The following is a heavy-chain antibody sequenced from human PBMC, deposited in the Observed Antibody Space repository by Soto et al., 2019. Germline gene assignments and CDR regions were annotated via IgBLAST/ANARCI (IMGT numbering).Heavy chain of an antibody. CDR2: ISSDGSST. CDR3: RYDLDY. Sequence: EVQLVESGGGLVQPGGSLRLSCVASGLTFSKYWMHWVRQAPGKGLVWVSHISSDGSSTNYADSVKGRFTISRDNAKSTLYLQMNSLRVEDTAVYYCRYDLDYWGQGTLVTVSP. CDR1: GLTFSKYW. D-gene: IGHD2-2*01. J-gene: IGHJ4*02. V-gene: IGHV3-74*01.